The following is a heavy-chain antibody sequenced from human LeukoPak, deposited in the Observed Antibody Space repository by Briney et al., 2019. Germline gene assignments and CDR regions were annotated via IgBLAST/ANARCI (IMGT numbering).Heavy chain of an antibody. V-gene: IGHV6-1*01. D-gene: IGHD6-13*01. CDR3: SRIAAAGTFDY. J-gene: IGHJ4*02. Sequence: SQTLSLSCAISGDSVTCNSAALNWIRQSPSRGLEWLGRTYYKSKWYNDYEVSVKSGITINPDTSKNQFSLQLNSVTPEDTAVYYCSRIAAAGTFDYWGQGTLVTVSS. CDR2: TYYKSKWYN. CDR1: GDSVTCNSAA.